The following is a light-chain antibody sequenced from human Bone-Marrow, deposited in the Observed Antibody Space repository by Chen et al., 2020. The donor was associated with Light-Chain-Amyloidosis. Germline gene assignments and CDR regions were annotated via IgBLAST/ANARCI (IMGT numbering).Light chain of an antibody. V-gene: IGLV3-21*02. CDR1: NIRSTS. CDR3: QVWDRSSDRPV. CDR2: DDS. J-gene: IGLJ3*02. Sequence: SYVLTQPSSVSVAPGQPATLACGGNNIRSTSVHWYQQTPGQAPLLVVYDDSDRPSGIPERLSGSNSGNTATLTISRVEAGDEADYYCQVWDRSSDRPVFGGGTKLTVL.